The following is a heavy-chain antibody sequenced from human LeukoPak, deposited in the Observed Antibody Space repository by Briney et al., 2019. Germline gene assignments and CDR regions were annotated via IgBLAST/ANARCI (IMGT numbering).Heavy chain of an antibody. J-gene: IGHJ4*02. Sequence: GGSRRLSCEGSGFTFRNAWMSWVRQASGKGLEWVGRIRLNTQGGTTDYAAPVKGRFAISRDDSKNTLYLQMDSLKTEDTGVYYCTTDGALTPYYFQYWGQGTLLTVSS. CDR1: GFTFRNAW. CDR2: IRLNTQGGTT. V-gene: IGHV3-15*01. CDR3: TTDGALTPYYFQY.